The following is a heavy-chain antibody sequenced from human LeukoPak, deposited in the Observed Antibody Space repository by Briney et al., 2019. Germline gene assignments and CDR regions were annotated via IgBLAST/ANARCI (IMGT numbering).Heavy chain of an antibody. J-gene: IGHJ4*02. Sequence: PGGSLRLSCAASGFTFDDYAMHWVRQAPGKGLEWVSGISWNSGSIGCADSVKGRFTISRDNSKNTLYLQMNSLRAEDTAVYYCAKYDHPDMAAVVVVAAIDYWGQGTLVTVSS. V-gene: IGHV3-9*01. CDR2: ISWNSGSI. CDR3: AKYDHPDMAAVVVVAAIDY. CDR1: GFTFDDYA. D-gene: IGHD2-15*01.